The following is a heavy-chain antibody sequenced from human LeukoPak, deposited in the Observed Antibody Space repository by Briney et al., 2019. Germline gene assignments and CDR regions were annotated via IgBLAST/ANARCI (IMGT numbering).Heavy chain of an antibody. D-gene: IGHD5-18*01. Sequence: SETLSLTCAVYGGSFSGYYWSWIRQPPGKGLEWIGEINHSGSTYYNPSLKSRVTISVDTSKNQFSLKPSSVAAADTAVYYCARHEDTAMRPADYWGQGTLVTVSS. CDR2: INHSGST. CDR3: ARHEDTAMRPADY. CDR1: GGSFSGYY. J-gene: IGHJ4*02. V-gene: IGHV4-34*01.